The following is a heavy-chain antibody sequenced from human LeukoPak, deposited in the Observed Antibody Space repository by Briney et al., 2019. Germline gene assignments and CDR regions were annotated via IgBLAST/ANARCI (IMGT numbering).Heavy chain of an antibody. Sequence: GGSLRLACAASGFTFSSYGMHWVRQAPGKGLEWVAVIWYDGSNKYYADSVKGRFTISRDNSKKTLYLQMNSLRAEDTAVYYCAKESFWGTNAFDIWGQRTMVTVSS. J-gene: IGHJ3*02. CDR2: IWYDGSNK. D-gene: IGHD3-16*01. CDR1: GFTFSSYG. CDR3: AKESFWGTNAFDI. V-gene: IGHV3-33*06.